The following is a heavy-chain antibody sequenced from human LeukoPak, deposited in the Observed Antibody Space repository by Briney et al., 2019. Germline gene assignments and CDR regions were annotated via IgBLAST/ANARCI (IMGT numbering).Heavy chain of an antibody. CDR2: ISGSGGST. CDR1: GFTLSSYA. V-gene: IGHV3-23*01. D-gene: IGHD3-10*01. J-gene: IGHJ4*02. Sequence: GGSLRLSCAASGFTLSSYAMSWVRQAPGKGLEWVSAISGSGGSTYYADSVKGRFTISRDNSKNTLYLQMNSLRAEDTAVYYCAKVMVGGDYFDYWGQGTLVTVSS. CDR3: AKVMVGGDYFDY.